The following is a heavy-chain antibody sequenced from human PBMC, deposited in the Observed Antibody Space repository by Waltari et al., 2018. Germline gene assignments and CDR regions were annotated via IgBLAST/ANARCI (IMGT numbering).Heavy chain of an antibody. CDR2: ISGSGGST. CDR1: GFTFRSYA. CDR3: ASSLYGDYTQIWGRVFDY. V-gene: IGHV3-23*01. D-gene: IGHD4-17*01. Sequence: VQLLESGGGLVQSGGSLRPSCAASGFTFRSYAMTWVRQAPGKGVEWVSVISGSGGSTDYADSVKGRFTISRDNSKNTLYLQMNNLRVEDTAVYYCASSLYGDYTQIWGRVFDYWGQGTLVTVSS. J-gene: IGHJ4*02.